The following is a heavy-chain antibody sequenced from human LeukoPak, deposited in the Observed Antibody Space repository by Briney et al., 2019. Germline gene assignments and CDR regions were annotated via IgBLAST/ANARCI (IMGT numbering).Heavy chain of an antibody. Sequence: GGSLRLSCAASGFTFSSYAMSWVRQAPGKGLEWVSAITNSGGNTYYADSVKGRFTISRDNAKNSLYLQMNSLRAEDTAVYYCAREVAAAGQKLFDYWGQGTLVTVSS. D-gene: IGHD6-13*01. V-gene: IGHV3-23*01. CDR1: GFTFSSYA. J-gene: IGHJ4*02. CDR2: ITNSGGNT. CDR3: AREVAAAGQKLFDY.